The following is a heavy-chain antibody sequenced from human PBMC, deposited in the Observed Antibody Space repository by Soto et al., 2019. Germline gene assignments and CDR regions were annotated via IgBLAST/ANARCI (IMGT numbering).Heavy chain of an antibody. CDR1: GGSISSGGYY. CDR3: ATSRHHSIRGDWFDP. Sequence: QVQLQESGPGLVKPSQTLSLTCTVSGGSISSGGYYWSWIRQHPGKGLEWIGYIYYSGSTYYNPSIRSRVTISVDTSKNQFSLKLSSVTAADTAVYYCATSRHHSIRGDWFDPWGQGTLVTVSS. CDR2: IYYSGST. V-gene: IGHV4-31*03. D-gene: IGHD1-20*01. J-gene: IGHJ5*02.